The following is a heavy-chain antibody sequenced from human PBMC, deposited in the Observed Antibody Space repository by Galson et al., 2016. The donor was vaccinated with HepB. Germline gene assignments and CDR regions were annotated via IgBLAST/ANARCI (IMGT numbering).Heavy chain of an antibody. J-gene: IGHJ4*02. CDR1: GFRFDDYA. CDR3: ASHIYGYLSNY. V-gene: IGHV3-74*01. D-gene: IGHD5-18*01. Sequence: SLRLSCAASGFRFDDYAMSWVRQAPGKGLEWVSRINSDGSTTSYADSVKGRFTISRDNAKNTLYLQMNSLRAEDTAVYYCASHIYGYLSNYWGQGTLVTVSS. CDR2: INSDGSTT.